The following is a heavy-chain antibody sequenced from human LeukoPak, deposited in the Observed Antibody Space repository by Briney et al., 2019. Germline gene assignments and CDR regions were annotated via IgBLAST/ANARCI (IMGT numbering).Heavy chain of an antibody. CDR1: GYTFTGYY. V-gene: IGHV1-2*02. Sequence: ASVKVSCKASGYTFTGYYMHWVRQAPGQGLEWMGWINPNSGGTNYAQKFQGRVTMTRDTSISTAYMELSRLRFDDTAVYYCARDTGYYYDSSGYDYWGQGTLVTVSS. CDR3: ARDTGYYYDSSGYDY. J-gene: IGHJ4*02. D-gene: IGHD3-22*01. CDR2: INPNSGGT.